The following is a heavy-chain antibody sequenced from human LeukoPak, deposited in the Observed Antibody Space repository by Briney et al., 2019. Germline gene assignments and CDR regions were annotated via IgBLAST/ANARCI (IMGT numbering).Heavy chain of an antibody. Sequence: SGGSLRLSCAASGFTFSSYAMHWVRQAPGKGLEWVANIKQDGSEKYYVDSVKGRFTISRDNAKNSLYLQMNSLRAEDTAVYYCARDGVAAPFDSWGQGTLVTVSS. V-gene: IGHV3-7*01. J-gene: IGHJ4*02. CDR3: ARDGVAAPFDS. CDR1: GFTFSSYA. CDR2: IKQDGSEK. D-gene: IGHD6-13*01.